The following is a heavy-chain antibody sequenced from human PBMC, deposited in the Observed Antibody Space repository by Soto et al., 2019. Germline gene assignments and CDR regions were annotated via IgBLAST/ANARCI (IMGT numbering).Heavy chain of an antibody. Sequence: QVQLQQWGAGLLKPSETLSLTCAVYGGSFSGYYWSWIRQPPGKGLEWIGEINHSGSTNYNPSLKSRVTISVVTSKNQFSQKLSSVTAADTAVYYCARGHDSSGYFRVDYWGQGTLVTVSS. V-gene: IGHV4-34*01. D-gene: IGHD3-22*01. CDR2: INHSGST. J-gene: IGHJ4*02. CDR1: GGSFSGYY. CDR3: ARGHDSSGYFRVDY.